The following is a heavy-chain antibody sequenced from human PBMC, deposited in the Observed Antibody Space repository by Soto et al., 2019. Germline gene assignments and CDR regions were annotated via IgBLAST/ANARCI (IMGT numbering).Heavy chain of an antibody. J-gene: IGHJ4*02. D-gene: IGHD4-17*01. CDR2: ILNDGSNE. Sequence: QVQLVESGGGVVQPGTSLRLSCAASGFTFSRFGMHWVRRAPGKGLEWVGVILNDGSNEKYADSVKGRFTISRDNSKNTLYLQMNSLRAEDTAVYYCARDDDFDDNGHDYWGQGTLVTVSS. CDR1: GFTFSRFG. V-gene: IGHV3-33*01. CDR3: ARDDDFDDNGHDY.